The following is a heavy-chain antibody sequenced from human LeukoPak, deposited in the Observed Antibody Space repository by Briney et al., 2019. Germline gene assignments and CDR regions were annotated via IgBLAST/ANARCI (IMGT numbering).Heavy chain of an antibody. CDR2: INPSGGST. CDR1: GYTFTSYY. CDR3: ARAMVAAAHVVAGFDH. J-gene: IGHJ4*02. Sequence: ASVKVSCKASGYTFTSYYMHWVRQAPGQGLEWMGIINPSGGSTSYAQKFQGRVTMTRDTSTSTVYMELSSLRSEDTAVYYCARAMVAAAHVVAGFDHWGQGTLVTVSS. D-gene: IGHD2-15*01. V-gene: IGHV1-46*01.